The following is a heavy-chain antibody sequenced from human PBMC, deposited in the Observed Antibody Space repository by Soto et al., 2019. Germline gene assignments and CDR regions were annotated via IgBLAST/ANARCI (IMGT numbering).Heavy chain of an antibody. D-gene: IGHD3-3*01. CDR1: GFTFSSYA. CDR2: ISYDGSNK. J-gene: IGHJ4*02. CDR3: ARGVADYDFWSGYSLDN. V-gene: IGHV3-30-3*01. Sequence: QAGGSLRLSCAASGFTFSSYAMHWVRQAPGKGLEWVAVISYDGSNKYYADSVKGRFTISRDNSKNTLYLQMNSLRAEDTAVYYCARGVADYDFWSGYSLDNLCQGTLVAVSS.